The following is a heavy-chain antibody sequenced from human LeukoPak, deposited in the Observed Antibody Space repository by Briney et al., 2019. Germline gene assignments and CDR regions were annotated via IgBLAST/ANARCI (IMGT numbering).Heavy chain of an antibody. CDR1: GFTFSSYE. V-gene: IGHV3-48*03. J-gene: IGHJ4*02. CDR2: ISSSGSTI. Sequence: GGSLRLSCAASGFTFSSYEMNWVRQAPGKGLEWVSYISSSGSTIYYADSVKGRFTISRDNAKNTLYLQMNSLRAEDTAVYYCAKDPGCTSGVCYTFFDYWGQGTLVTVSS. CDR3: AKDPGCTSGVCYTFFDY. D-gene: IGHD2-8*01.